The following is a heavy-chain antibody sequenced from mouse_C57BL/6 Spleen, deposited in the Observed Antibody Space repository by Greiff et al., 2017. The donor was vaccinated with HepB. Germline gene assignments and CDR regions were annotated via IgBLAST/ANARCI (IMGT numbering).Heavy chain of an antibody. D-gene: IGHD1-1*01. V-gene: IGHV1-69*01. J-gene: IGHJ4*01. CDR1: GYTFTSYW. CDR3: ARFYYDSLYYAMDY. CDR2: IDPSDSYT. Sequence: QVQLQQPGAELVMPGASVKLSCKASGYTFTSYWMHWVKQRPGQGLEWIGEIDPSDSYTNYNQKFKGKSTLTVDKSSSTAYMQLSSLTSEDSAVYYCARFYYDSLYYAMDYWGQGTSVTVSS.